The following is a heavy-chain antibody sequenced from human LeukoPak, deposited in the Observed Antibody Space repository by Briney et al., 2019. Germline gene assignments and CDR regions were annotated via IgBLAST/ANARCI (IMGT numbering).Heavy chain of an antibody. Sequence: PSETLSLTCTISDGSISSYYWNWIRQSPGNGLEWIGHIHYSGSTHYNPSLQSRVSISIDTSKNHFSLNLRSVTAVDTAVYYCARWGHFDTSGYFVVDYWGQGTLVTVSS. CDR1: DGSISSYY. D-gene: IGHD3-22*01. CDR2: IHYSGST. CDR3: ARWGHFDTSGYFVVDY. J-gene: IGHJ4*02. V-gene: IGHV4-59*01.